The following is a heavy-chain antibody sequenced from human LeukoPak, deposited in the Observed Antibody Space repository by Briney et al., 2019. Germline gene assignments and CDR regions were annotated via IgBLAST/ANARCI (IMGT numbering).Heavy chain of an antibody. D-gene: IGHD3-22*01. J-gene: IGHJ4*02. Sequence: GGSLRLSCAASGFTFSNYAMSWVRQAPGEGLQWVSAISASGGGTYYADSVKGRFTISRDNSKNTLYLQMNSLRAEDTAVYYCAKRNYYDSSGYYYDYWGQGTLVTVSS. CDR3: AKRNYYDSSGYYYDY. CDR2: ISASGGGT. CDR1: GFTFSNYA. V-gene: IGHV3-23*01.